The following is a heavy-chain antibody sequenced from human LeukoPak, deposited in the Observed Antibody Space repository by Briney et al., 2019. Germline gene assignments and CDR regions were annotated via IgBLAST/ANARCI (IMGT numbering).Heavy chain of an antibody. CDR1: EFSFGSNY. J-gene: IGHJ6*04. CDR3: AELGITMIGGV. V-gene: IGHV3-48*03. Sequence: PGGSLRLSCAASEFSFGSNYMNWVRQAPGKGLEWVSYISSSGSTVYYADSVKGRFTISRDNAKNSLYLQMNSLRAEDTAVYYCAELGITMIGGVWGKGTTVTISS. CDR2: ISSSGSTV. D-gene: IGHD3-10*02.